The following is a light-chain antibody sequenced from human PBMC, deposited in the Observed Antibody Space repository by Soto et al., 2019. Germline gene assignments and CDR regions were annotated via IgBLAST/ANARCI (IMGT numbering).Light chain of an antibody. V-gene: IGKV3-20*01. CDR1: ETISSHY. CDR3: QNFGDSPFT. J-gene: IGKJ3*01. Sequence: EIVLMQSPDTLSLSPGERATLSCRASETISSHYIAWYQQKPGQAPRLLIFGAPTRATGIPDRFSGSWSGTDLPLTISRLEPEDFAVYYCQNFGDSPFTFGPGTKVDIK. CDR2: GAP.